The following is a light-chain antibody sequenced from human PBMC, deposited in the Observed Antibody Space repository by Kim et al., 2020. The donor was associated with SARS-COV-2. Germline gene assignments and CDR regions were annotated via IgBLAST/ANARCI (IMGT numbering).Light chain of an antibody. J-gene: IGLJ3*02. Sequence: GQSITISYTGTRSDVGAYNYVSWYQHPPGNAPKLMIYDVSARPSGVSNRFSGSKSGNTASLTISGLQAEDESDYYCSSHTTTSTWVFGGGTKLTVL. CDR1: RSDVGAYNY. V-gene: IGLV2-14*03. CDR3: SSHTTTSTWV. CDR2: DVS.